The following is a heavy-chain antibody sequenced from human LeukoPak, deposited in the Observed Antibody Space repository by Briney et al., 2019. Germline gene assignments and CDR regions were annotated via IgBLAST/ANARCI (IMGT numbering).Heavy chain of an antibody. CDR3: ARSTPPIGRSTYYFDY. CDR2: IYSSGTT. V-gene: IGHV3-53*01. D-gene: IGHD1-1*01. J-gene: IGHJ4*02. CDR1: GFTVSSNY. Sequence: PGGSLRLSCVASGFTVSSNYMRGVRQAPGKGLEWVSVIYSSGTTYYADSAKGRFTISRDNSKNTLYLQMNSLRAEDTAVYYCARSTPPIGRSTYYFDYWGQGTLVTVSS.